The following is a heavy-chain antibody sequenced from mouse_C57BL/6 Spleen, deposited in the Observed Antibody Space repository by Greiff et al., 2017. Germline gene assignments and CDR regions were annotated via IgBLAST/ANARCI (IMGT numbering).Heavy chain of an antibody. CDR1: GYTFTSYT. J-gene: IGHJ4*01. V-gene: IGHV1-4*01. CDR3: ARGDSSGYVSCAMDY. D-gene: IGHD3-2*02. CDR2: INPSSGYT. Sequence: QVQLQQSGAELARPGASVKMSCKASGYTFTSYTMHWVKQRPGQGLEWIGYINPSSGYTKYNQKFKDKATLTADKSSSTAYMQLSSLTSEDSAVYYCARGDSSGYVSCAMDYWGQGTSVTVSS.